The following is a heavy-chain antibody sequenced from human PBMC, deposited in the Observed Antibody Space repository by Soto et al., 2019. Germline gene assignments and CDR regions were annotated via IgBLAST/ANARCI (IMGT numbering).Heavy chain of an antibody. J-gene: IGHJ6*02. CDR2: ISGSGGST. CDR3: AKAPMTTVTSYYYGMDV. CDR1: GFTFSSYA. D-gene: IGHD4-4*01. Sequence: GGSLRLSCAASGFTFSSYAMSWVRQAPGKGLEWVSAISGSGGSTYYADSVKGRFTISRDNSKNTLYLQMNSLRAEDTAVYYCAKAPMTTVTSYYYGMDVWGQGTTVTVSS. V-gene: IGHV3-23*01.